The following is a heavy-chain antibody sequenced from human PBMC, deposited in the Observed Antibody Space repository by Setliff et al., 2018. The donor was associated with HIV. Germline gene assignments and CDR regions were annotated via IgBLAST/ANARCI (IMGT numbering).Heavy chain of an antibody. J-gene: IGHJ4*02. CDR1: GGSPNNYY. CDR2: VSNGGDT. CDR3: ARATYTTLCGVLMGGGLQY. D-gene: IGHD3-3*01. V-gene: IGHV4-59*01. Sequence: PSETLSLTCAVSGGSPNNYYLTWIRQPPGKGLEWIGSVSNGGDTNYNPSLKSRVSLSLDTAKTQFSLKLTSVTAAETAVYYCARATYTTLCGVLMGGGLQYWGPGTLVTVSS.